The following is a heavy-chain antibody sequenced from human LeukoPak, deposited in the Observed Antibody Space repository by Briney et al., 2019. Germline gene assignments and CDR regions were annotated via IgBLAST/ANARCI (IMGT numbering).Heavy chain of an antibody. CDR3: ARDRGRSGSPYFFDF. Sequence: SETLSLTCNVSGGSITSNYWSWIRQSPGKGLEWIGCIYYSGSTKYNPSLNGRVTISADTSKNQLSLKLTSVTAADTAVYYCARDRGRSGSPYFFDFWGQGTLVTVSS. CDR1: GGSITSNY. V-gene: IGHV4-59*01. CDR2: IYYSGST. J-gene: IGHJ4*02. D-gene: IGHD1-26*01.